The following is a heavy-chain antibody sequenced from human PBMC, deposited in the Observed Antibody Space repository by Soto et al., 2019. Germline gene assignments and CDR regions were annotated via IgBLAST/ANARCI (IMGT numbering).Heavy chain of an antibody. CDR1: GGSISSYY. V-gene: IGHV4-59*01. J-gene: IGHJ4*02. Sequence: PSETLSLTCTVSGGSISSYYWSWIRQPPGKGLEWIGYIYYSGSTNYNPSLKSRVTISVDTSKNQFSLKLSSVTAADTAVYYCAGEGATSYWGQGTLVTVS. CDR2: IYYSGST. CDR3: AGEGATSY. D-gene: IGHD1-26*01.